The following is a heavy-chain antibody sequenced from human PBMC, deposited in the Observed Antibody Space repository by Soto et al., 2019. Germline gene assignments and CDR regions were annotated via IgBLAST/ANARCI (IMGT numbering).Heavy chain of an antibody. V-gene: IGHV1-3*01. Sequence: ASVKVSCKASGYTFTSYAMHWVRQAPGQRLEWMGWINAGNGNTKYSQKFQGRVTITRDTPASTAYMELSSLRSEDTAVYYCARESGDSPRIYYYYYYMDVWGKGTTVTVSS. CDR2: INAGNGNT. CDR1: GYTFTSYA. D-gene: IGHD4-17*01. J-gene: IGHJ6*03. CDR3: ARESGDSPRIYYYYYYMDV.